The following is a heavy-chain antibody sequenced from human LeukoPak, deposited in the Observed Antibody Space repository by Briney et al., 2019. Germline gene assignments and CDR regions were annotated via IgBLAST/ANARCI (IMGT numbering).Heavy chain of an antibody. Sequence: PGGSLRLSCAASGFTFSSYWMHWVRQAPGKGLVWVSRINSDGSSTSYADSVKGRFTISRDNAKNTLYLQMNSLRAEDTALYYCAKGVSYYYDSTDAFDIWGQGTMVTVSS. J-gene: IGHJ3*02. CDR2: INSDGSST. CDR3: AKGVSYYYDSTDAFDI. V-gene: IGHV3-74*01. D-gene: IGHD3-22*01. CDR1: GFTFSSYW.